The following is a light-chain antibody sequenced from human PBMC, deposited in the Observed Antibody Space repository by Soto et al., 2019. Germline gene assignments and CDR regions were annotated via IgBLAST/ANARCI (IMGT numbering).Light chain of an antibody. Sequence: EIVLTQSPGTLSLSPGERATLSCRASQSSVSSYVAWYQQKPGQAPTLLIYGASSRATGIPDRFSGSGSGTDFTLTISSLQSEDFAVYYCQQYNNWPLTFGPGTTVDIK. V-gene: IGKV3-20*01. CDR1: QSSVSSY. CDR2: GAS. CDR3: QQYNNWPLT. J-gene: IGKJ3*01.